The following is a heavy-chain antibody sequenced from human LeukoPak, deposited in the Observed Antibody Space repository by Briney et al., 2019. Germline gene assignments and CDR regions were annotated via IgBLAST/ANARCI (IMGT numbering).Heavy chain of an antibody. CDR2: IYPGDSDT. CDR3: ARSISDYYYGT. Sequence: GESLKISCKVSGHSFTTYWIGWVRQLPGKGLEWMGIIYPGDSDTRYSPSFQGQVTISADKSISTAYLQWSSLKASDTAMYYCARSISDYYYGTWGQGTLVTVSS. D-gene: IGHD3-22*01. CDR1: GHSFTTYW. V-gene: IGHV5-51*01. J-gene: IGHJ4*02.